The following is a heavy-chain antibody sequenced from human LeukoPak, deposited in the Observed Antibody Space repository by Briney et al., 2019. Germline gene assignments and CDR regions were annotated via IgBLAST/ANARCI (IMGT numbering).Heavy chain of an antibody. CDR1: GGSISSGTYY. CDR3: ATTIHGDYYYYYYLDV. D-gene: IGHD4-17*01. V-gene: IGHV4-61*02. J-gene: IGHJ6*03. CDR2: IYTSGST. Sequence: SQTLSLTCTVSGGSISSGTYYWSWIRQPAGKGLEWIGRIYTSGSTDYNPSLKSRVTISVDTSKNQFSLNLSSVTAADTAVYYCATTIHGDYYYYYYLDVWGKGTTVTISS.